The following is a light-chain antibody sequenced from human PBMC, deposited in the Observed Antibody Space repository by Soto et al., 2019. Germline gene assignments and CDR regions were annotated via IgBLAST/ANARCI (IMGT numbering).Light chain of an antibody. Sequence: EIVMTQSPATLSVSPGERATLSCRASQSVSSNLACYQHKPGQAPRLLVYGAATSATGIPARFSGSASGTELTLTISGLQSEDFAAYYCQQYNNWPWTFGQGTKVEIK. V-gene: IGKV3-15*01. CDR1: QSVSSN. CDR2: GAA. J-gene: IGKJ1*01. CDR3: QQYNNWPWT.